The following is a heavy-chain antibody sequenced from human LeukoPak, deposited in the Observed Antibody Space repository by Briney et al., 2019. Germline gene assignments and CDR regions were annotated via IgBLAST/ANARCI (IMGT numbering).Heavy chain of an antibody. D-gene: IGHD4-11*01. Sequence: GGSLRLSCAASGFTFSSYEMNWVRQAPGKGLEWVSYISSSGSTIYYADSVKGRFTISRDNAKNSLYLQMNSLRAEDTAVYYCAREVTSRNSPYHSYYHMDVWGKGTTVTISS. CDR1: GFTFSSYE. CDR2: ISSSGSTI. J-gene: IGHJ6*03. V-gene: IGHV3-48*03. CDR3: AREVTSRNSPYHSYYHMDV.